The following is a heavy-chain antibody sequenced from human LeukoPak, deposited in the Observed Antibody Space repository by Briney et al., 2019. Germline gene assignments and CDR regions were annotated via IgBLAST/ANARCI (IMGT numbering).Heavy chain of an antibody. CDR2: IYYSGST. J-gene: IGHJ6*03. V-gene: IGHV4-59*12. CDR3: ARGRAYYDFWSGYLKRYYYYYYMDV. D-gene: IGHD3-3*01. Sequence: SETLSLTCTVSGGSISSYYWSWIRQPPGKGLEWIGYIYYSGSTNYNPSLKSRVTISVDTSKNQFSLKLSSVTAAGTAVYYCARGRAYYDFWSGYLKRYYYYYYMDVWGKGTTVTVSS. CDR1: GGSISSYY.